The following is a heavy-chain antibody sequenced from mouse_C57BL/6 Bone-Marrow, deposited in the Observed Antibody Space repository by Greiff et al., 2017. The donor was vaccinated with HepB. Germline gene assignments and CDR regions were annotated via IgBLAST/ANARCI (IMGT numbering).Heavy chain of an antibody. Sequence: EVMLVESGGGLVKPGGSLKFSCAASGFTFSSYTMSWVRQTPEKRLGWVATISGGGGNTYYPDSVKGRFTISSDNAKNTLYLQMSSLRSEDTSLYYCARHGGYYSNHRFAYWGQGTLVTVSA. CDR3: ARHGGYYSNHRFAY. V-gene: IGHV5-9*01. D-gene: IGHD2-5*01. J-gene: IGHJ3*01. CDR1: GFTFSSYT. CDR2: ISGGGGNT.